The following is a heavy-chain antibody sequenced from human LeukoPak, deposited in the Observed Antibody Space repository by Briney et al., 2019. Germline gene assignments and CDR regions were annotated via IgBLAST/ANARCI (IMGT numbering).Heavy chain of an antibody. CDR1: GFTFSSYG. CDR3: AKADLVRGVINIFDY. D-gene: IGHD3-10*01. CDR2: IWYDGSNK. V-gene: IGHV3-33*06. Sequence: PGRSLRLSCAASGFTFSSYGMHWVRQAPGKGLEWVAVIWYDGSNKYYADSVKGRFTISRDNSKNTLYLQMYSLRAEDTAVYYCAKADLVRGVINIFDYWGQGTLVTVSS. J-gene: IGHJ4*02.